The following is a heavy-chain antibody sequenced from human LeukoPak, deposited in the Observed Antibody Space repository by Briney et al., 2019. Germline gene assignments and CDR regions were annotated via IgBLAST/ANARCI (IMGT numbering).Heavy chain of an antibody. V-gene: IGHV4-34*01. Sequence: SETLSLTCAVYGGSFSGYYWSWIRQPPGKGLEWIGEINHSGSTNYNPSLKSRVTISVDTSKNQFSLRLTSVTAADTAVYYCARVRRVVVPAANYYYMDVWGKGTTVTISS. D-gene: IGHD2-2*01. J-gene: IGHJ6*03. CDR1: GGSFSGYY. CDR3: ARVRRVVVPAANYYYMDV. CDR2: INHSGST.